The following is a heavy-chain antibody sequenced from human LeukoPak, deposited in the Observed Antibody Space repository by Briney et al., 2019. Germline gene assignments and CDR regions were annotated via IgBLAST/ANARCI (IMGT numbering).Heavy chain of an antibody. V-gene: IGHV3-48*04. Sequence: GGSLRLSCAASGFTFSRYSMNWVRQAPGKGPEWVSYISSSGSTIFYADSVKGRFTISRDNARNSLYLQMNSLTAEDTAVYYCVRDLIGSCSSTSCSATVLGHDFDYWGQGTLVTVSS. CDR1: GFTFSRYS. CDR2: ISSSGSTI. D-gene: IGHD2-2*01. CDR3: VRDLIGSCSSTSCSATVLGHDFDY. J-gene: IGHJ4*02.